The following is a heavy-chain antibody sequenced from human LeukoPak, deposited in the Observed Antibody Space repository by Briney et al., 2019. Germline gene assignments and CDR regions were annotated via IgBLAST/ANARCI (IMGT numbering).Heavy chain of an antibody. Sequence: ASVTVSFKASGGTFSSYAISWVRQAPGQGLEWMGRIIPILGIANYAQKFQGRVTITADKSTSTAYMELSSLRSEDTAVYYCARDREGVAGSRRLWYFDYWGQGTLVTVSS. V-gene: IGHV1-69*04. CDR2: IIPILGIA. J-gene: IGHJ4*02. D-gene: IGHD6-19*01. CDR1: GGTFSSYA. CDR3: ARDREGVAGSRRLWYFDY.